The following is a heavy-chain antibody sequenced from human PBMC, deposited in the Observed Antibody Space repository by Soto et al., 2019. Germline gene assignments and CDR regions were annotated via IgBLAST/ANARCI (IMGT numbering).Heavy chain of an antibody. CDR1: GFTFDDYA. CDR3: AKIGGYCSSTSCYEDYFDY. D-gene: IGHD2-2*01. J-gene: IGHJ4*02. V-gene: IGHV3-9*01. Sequence: EVQLVESGGGLVQPGRSLRLSCAASGFTFDDYAMHWVRQAPGKGLEWVSGISWNSGSIGYADSVKGRFTICRDNAKNSLYLQMNSLRAEDTALYYCAKIGGYCSSTSCYEDYFDYWGQGTLVTVSS. CDR2: ISWNSGSI.